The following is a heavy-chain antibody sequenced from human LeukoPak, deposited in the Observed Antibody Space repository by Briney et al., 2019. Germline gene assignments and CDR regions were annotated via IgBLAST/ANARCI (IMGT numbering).Heavy chain of an antibody. CDR3: ARRYYYDSSGYYFGLRPFDY. CDR1: GGSISSYY. Sequence: SETLSLTCTVSGGSISSYYWSWIRQPPGKGLEWIGYVYYSGSTKYNPSLKSRVTISVDTSKNQFSLKLSSVTAADTAVYYCARRYYYDSSGYYFGLRPFDYWGQGTLVTVSS. J-gene: IGHJ4*02. D-gene: IGHD3-22*01. V-gene: IGHV4-59*12. CDR2: VYYSGST.